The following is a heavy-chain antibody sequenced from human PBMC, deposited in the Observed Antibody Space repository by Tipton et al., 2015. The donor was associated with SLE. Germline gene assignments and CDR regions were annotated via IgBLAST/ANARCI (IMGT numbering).Heavy chain of an antibody. V-gene: IGHV3-33*01. D-gene: IGHD6-6*01. CDR1: GFTFSSYG. J-gene: IGHJ6*02. Sequence: RSLRLSCAASGFTFSSYGMHWVRQAPGKGLEWVAVIWYDGSNKYYADSVKGRFTISRDNSKNTLYLQMNSLRAEDTAVYYCAREGGYSSSSGGYYYGMDVWGQGTTVTVSS. CDR2: IWYDGSNK. CDR3: AREGGYSSSSGGYYYGMDV.